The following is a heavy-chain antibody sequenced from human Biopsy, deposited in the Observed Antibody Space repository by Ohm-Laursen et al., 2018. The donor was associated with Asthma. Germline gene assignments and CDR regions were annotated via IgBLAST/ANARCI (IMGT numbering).Heavy chain of an antibody. CDR2: ISWNSATI. V-gene: IGHV3-9*01. Sequence: SLRLSCAASGFSLDDYAMYWVRQAPGKGLEWVSGISWNSATIGYADSVEGRFTISRDNAKNSVFLHMDSLRPEDTAFYYCAKVRSDWVITESFDYWGQGVLVTVSS. CDR1: GFSLDDYA. D-gene: IGHD3-22*01. J-gene: IGHJ4*02. CDR3: AKVRSDWVITESFDY.